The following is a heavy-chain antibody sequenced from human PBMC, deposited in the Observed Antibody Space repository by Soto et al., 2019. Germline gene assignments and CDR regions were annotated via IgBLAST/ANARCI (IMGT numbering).Heavy chain of an antibody. CDR3: AREGSADYGSYGMDV. V-gene: IGHV1-2*02. D-gene: IGHD4-17*01. CDR1: GFTDYY. Sequence: ASVKVSCKASGFTDYYIHWVRQAPGQGLEWMGWVNPSSGGTNYAQKFQGRVAMTRYTFISTAYMELSRLQSDDTAVYYCAREGSADYGSYGMDVWGQGTTVTVSS. J-gene: IGHJ6*02. CDR2: VNPSSGGT.